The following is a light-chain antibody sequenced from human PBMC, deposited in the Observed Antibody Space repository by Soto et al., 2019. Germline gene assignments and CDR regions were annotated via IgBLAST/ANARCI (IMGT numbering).Light chain of an antibody. CDR3: QQRQYWPPIT. CDR1: QSVSSY. CDR2: DTS. V-gene: IGKV3-11*01. J-gene: IGKJ5*01. Sequence: EIVLTQAPATLSLSPGGRATVACRSSQSVSSYLAWYQQKPGQAPRLLIYDTSSRATGIPARFSGSGSGTDFTLTISSLEPEDFAIYYCQQRQYWPPITFGQGTRLEI.